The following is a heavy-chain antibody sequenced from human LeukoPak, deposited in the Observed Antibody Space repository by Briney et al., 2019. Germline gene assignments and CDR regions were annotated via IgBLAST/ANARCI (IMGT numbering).Heavy chain of an antibody. D-gene: IGHD3-10*01. CDR1: GFTFSNYG. CDR2: ISGSGGTT. Sequence: GGSLRLSCAASGFTFSNYGMAWVGQAPGKGLEGVSSISGSGGTTYYADSLKGRFTISRDNSNNTLYLQMNSLRAEDTALYYCAKGLITLVRGAIDFWGQGTLVTVSS. J-gene: IGHJ4*02. V-gene: IGHV3-23*01. CDR3: AKGLITLVRGAIDF.